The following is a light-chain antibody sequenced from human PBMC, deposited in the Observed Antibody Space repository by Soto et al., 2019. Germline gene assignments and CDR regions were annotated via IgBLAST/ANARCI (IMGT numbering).Light chain of an antibody. Sequence: LTQPASVSGSPGQSITISCTGTASDVGAYDYVSWYQHHPGKPPKLLIFEVGDRPSGVSNRFSGSKSGNTASLTISGLQPEDEADYFCSSSTSSSTLVFGTGTKVTVL. V-gene: IGLV2-14*01. J-gene: IGLJ1*01. CDR3: SSSTSSSTLV. CDR1: ASDVGAYDY. CDR2: EVG.